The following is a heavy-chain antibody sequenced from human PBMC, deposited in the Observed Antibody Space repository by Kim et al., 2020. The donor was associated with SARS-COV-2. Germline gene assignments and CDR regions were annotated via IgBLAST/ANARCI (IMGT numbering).Heavy chain of an antibody. D-gene: IGHD6-13*01. J-gene: IGHJ4*02. V-gene: IGHV3-23*01. Sequence: YADTVKGRLTISRDNSKNTLYLQMNSLRAEDTAVYYCAKLYSSSWYYFDYWGQGTLVTVSS. CDR3: AKLYSSSWYYFDY.